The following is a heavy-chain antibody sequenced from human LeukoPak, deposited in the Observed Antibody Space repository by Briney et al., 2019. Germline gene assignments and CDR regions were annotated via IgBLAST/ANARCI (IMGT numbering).Heavy chain of an antibody. CDR2: TNHSGST. D-gene: IGHD3-10*01. CDR3: ARGAPYYYGSGSSYYFDY. CDR1: GGSFSGYY. J-gene: IGHJ4*02. Sequence: PSETLSLTCAVYGGSFSGYYWSWIRQPPGKGLEWIGETNHSGSTNYNPSLKSRVTISVDTSKNQFSLKLSSVTAADTAVYYCARGAPYYYGSGSSYYFDYWGQGTLVTVSS. V-gene: IGHV4-34*01.